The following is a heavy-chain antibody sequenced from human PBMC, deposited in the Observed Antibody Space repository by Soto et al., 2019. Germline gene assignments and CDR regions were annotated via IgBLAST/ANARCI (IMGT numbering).Heavy chain of an antibody. V-gene: IGHV3-30*18. J-gene: IGHJ4*02. Sequence: PGGSLRLSCAASGLTFSSYGMHWVRQAPGKGLEWVAVISYDGSNKYYADSVKGRFTISRDNSKNTLYLQMNSLRAEDTAVYYCAKDFLYSSSSWGGSYWGQGTLVTVSS. CDR3: AKDFLYSSSSWGGSY. CDR2: ISYDGSNK. CDR1: GLTFSSYG. D-gene: IGHD6-6*01.